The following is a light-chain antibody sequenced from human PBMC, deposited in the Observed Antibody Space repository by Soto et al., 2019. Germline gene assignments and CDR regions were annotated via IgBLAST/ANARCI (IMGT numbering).Light chain of an antibody. Sequence: QSALTQPASVSGSPGQSITISCTGTSSDVGGYNYVSWYQQHPGKAPKLMIYDVSNRPSGVSNRFSGSKSGNTASLTISGLQAEDEAVYYCRSYTSSSTLIVFGTGTKLTAL. J-gene: IGLJ1*01. CDR2: DVS. CDR1: SSDVGGYNY. CDR3: RSYTSSSTLIV. V-gene: IGLV2-14*01.